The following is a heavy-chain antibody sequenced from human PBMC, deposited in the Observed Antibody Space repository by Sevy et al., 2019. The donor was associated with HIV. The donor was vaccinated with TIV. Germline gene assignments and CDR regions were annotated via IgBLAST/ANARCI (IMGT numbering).Heavy chain of an antibody. CDR3: AREWPGAVAAVQFDY. V-gene: IGHV4-61*02. CDR2: IYTSGST. J-gene: IGHJ4*02. CDR1: GGSISSGSYY. Sequence: SETLSLTCTVSGGSISSGSYYWSWIRQPAGKGLEWIGRIYTSGSTNYNPSLKSRVTISVDTSKNQFSLKLSSVTAADTAMYYCAREWPGAVAAVQFDYWGQGTLVTVSS. D-gene: IGHD6-19*01.